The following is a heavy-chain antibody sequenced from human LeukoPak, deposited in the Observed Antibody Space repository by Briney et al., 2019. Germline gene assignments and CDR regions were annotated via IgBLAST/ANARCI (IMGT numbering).Heavy chain of an antibody. CDR2: ISAYGNT. CDR3: ARGIIGYYFDY. Sequence: ASVKVSCKTSGYTFTIYGTSWVRQAPGRGLEWMGLISAYGNTNYAQNLQGRVTMTTDTSTSTAYMELRSLRSDDTAVYYCARGIIGYYFDYWGQGTLVTVSS. CDR1: GYTFTIYG. D-gene: IGHD2-15*01. J-gene: IGHJ4*02. V-gene: IGHV1-18*01.